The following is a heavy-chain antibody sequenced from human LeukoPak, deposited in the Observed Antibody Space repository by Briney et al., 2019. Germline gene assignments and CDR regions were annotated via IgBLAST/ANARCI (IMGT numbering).Heavy chain of an antibody. J-gene: IGHJ4*02. CDR2: IKQDGSEK. D-gene: IGHD6-13*01. V-gene: IGHV3-7*01. Sequence: PGGSLRLSCAASGFTFSSYAMSWVRQAPGKGLEWVANIKQDGSEKYYVDSVKGRFTISRDNAKNSLYLQMNSLRAEDTAVYYCARGGKAAAGTLSGYWGQGTLVTVSS. CDR3: ARGGKAAAGTLSGY. CDR1: GFTFSSYA.